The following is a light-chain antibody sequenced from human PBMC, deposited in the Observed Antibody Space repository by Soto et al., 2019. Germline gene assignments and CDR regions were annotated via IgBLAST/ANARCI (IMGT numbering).Light chain of an antibody. CDR2: DAS. CDR1: QSIERY. Sequence: DIQMTQSPSTLSASVGDRVSITCRASQSIERYLAWYQQQPGKAPNLLIYDASSLERGVPSRFSGRGSGTEFTLTISSLQPDDFATYYCQQFKSSTWTFGQGTKVEIK. J-gene: IGKJ1*01. CDR3: QQFKSSTWT. V-gene: IGKV1-5*01.